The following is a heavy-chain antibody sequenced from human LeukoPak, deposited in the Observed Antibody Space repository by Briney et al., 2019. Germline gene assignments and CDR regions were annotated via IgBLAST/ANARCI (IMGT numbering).Heavy chain of an antibody. V-gene: IGHV1-2*02. J-gene: IGHJ3*02. CDR1: GYTFTGYY. CDR3: ASLGGLLGITMVRGVIFNDAFDI. D-gene: IGHD3-10*01. Sequence: GASVKVSCKASGYTFTGYYMHWVRQAPGQGPEWMGWINPNNGGTNYAQKFQGRVTMTRDTSISTLYMDLNSLRSDDTAVYYCASLGGLLGITMVRGVIFNDAFDIWGQGTMVTVSS. CDR2: INPNNGGT.